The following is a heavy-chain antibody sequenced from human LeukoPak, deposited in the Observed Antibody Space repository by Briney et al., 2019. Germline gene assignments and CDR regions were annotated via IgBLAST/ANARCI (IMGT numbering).Heavy chain of an antibody. D-gene: IGHD3-22*01. Sequence: GGSLRLSCAASGFTFSSYSMNWVRQAPGKGLEWVSYISSSSSTIHYADSVKGRFTISRDNAKNSLYLQMNSLRAEDTAVYYCARAVYTMIYPMTNFDYWGQGTLVIVSS. V-gene: IGHV3-48*04. CDR3: ARAVYTMIYPMTNFDY. J-gene: IGHJ4*02. CDR1: GFTFSSYS. CDR2: ISSSSSTI.